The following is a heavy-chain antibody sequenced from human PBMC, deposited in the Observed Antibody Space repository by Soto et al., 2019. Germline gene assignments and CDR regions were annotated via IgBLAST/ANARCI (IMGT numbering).Heavy chain of an antibody. D-gene: IGHD5-12*01. CDR1: GFTFFNYA. J-gene: IGHJ3*02. Sequence: EVQLLESGGGLEQPGGSLRISCAASGFTFFNYAMTWVRLAPGKGLEWVSSIGGTGSPTKYADSVKGRFTISRDNSPNTLYLELSRLRPEDTAVYYCGRDPNVNHIGAFDMWGQGTVVTVSS. CDR3: GRDPNVNHIGAFDM. V-gene: IGHV3-23*01. CDR2: IGGTGSPT.